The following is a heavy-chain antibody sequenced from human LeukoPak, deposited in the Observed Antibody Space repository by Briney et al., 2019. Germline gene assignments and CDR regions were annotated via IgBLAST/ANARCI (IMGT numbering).Heavy chain of an antibody. CDR1: RFTFSNYN. J-gene: IGHJ5*02. CDR3: ARDLAKTGFDP. Sequence: PGRSLRLSCAASRFTFSNYNINWVRQAPGKRLEWVSYISGDSNTIYYADSVKGRFTISRDNAKNSLYLQMNSLRAEDTAVYYCARDLAKTGFDPWGQGTLVTVSS. D-gene: IGHD5-12*01. CDR2: ISGDSNTI. V-gene: IGHV3-48*04.